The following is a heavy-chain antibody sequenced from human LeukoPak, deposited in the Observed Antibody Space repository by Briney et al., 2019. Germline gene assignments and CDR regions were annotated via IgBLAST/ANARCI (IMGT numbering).Heavy chain of an antibody. CDR1: GGTFSSYA. CDR2: IIPTFGTA. V-gene: IGHV1-69*01. J-gene: IGHJ4*02. CDR3: ARVSCSSTSCPGSFDY. D-gene: IGHD2-2*01. Sequence: SVKVSCKASGGTFSSYAISWVRQAPGQGLEWMGGIIPTFGTANYAQKFQGRVTITADESTSTAYMELSSLRSEDTAVYYCARVSCSSTSCPGSFDYWGQGTLVTVSS.